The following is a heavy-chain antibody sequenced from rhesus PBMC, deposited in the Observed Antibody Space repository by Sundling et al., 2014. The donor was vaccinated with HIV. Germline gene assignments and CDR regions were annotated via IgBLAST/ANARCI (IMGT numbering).Heavy chain of an antibody. D-gene: IGHD6-31*01. CDR2: FSGRGGTT. J-gene: IGHJ2*01. CDR3: AREISSGRFPVINWHFDL. Sequence: QVQLQESGPGLVKPSETLSLTCAVSGGSISSNSWSWIRQPPGKGLEYIGRFSGRGGTTDYNPSLKSRVTFSTHTSKNQFSLKLTSVTAADTALYFCAREISSGRFPVINWHFDLWGPGIPITVSS. V-gene: IGHV4-173*01. CDR1: GGSISSNS.